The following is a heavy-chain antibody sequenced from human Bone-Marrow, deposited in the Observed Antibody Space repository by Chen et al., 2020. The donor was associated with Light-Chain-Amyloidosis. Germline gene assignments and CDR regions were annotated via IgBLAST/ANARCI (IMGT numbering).Heavy chain of an antibody. V-gene: IGHV4-30-4*01. CDR2: IYYSGNS. D-gene: IGHD4-4*01. CDR3: ASHSPVDYGNPGSDY. CDR1: GDPIGSGEYY. Sequence: QVQLQESGPGLVEPSQTLSLTCTVFGDPIGSGEYYWNWIRQSPGKGLEWIGYIYYSGNSYYNPSLKSRATISVDTSKNQFSLKLTSVTAEDTAVYYCASHSPVDYGNPGSDYWGQGTLVTVSS. J-gene: IGHJ4*02.